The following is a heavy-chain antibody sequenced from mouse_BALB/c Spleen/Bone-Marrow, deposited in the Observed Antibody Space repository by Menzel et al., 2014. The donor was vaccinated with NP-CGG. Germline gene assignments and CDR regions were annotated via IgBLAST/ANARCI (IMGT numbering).Heavy chain of an antibody. J-gene: IGHJ4*01. CDR3: ARSYGNYDAMDF. CDR2: IDPPDSES. Sequence: QVQLQQSGAELVKPGAPVKLSCKASGYTFTTYWMNWVKQRPGRGLEWIGKIDPPDSESHYSQKFKDKATLTVDKSSSTAYIQLSSLTSEDSAVYFCARSYGNYDAMDFWGQGTSVTVSS. CDR1: GYTFTTYW. D-gene: IGHD2-10*02. V-gene: IGHV1-69*02.